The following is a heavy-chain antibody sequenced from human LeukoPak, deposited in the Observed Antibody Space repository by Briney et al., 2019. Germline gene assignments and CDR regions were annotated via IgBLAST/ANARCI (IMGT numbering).Heavy chain of an antibody. CDR2: INPNSGGT. CDR3: ARGYVVVPAALSY. CDR1: GYTFTGYY. J-gene: IGHJ4*02. D-gene: IGHD2-2*01. V-gene: IGHV1-2*02. Sequence: ASVKDSCKTSGYTFTGYYMHWVRQAPGQGLEWMGWINPNSGGTNYAQKFQGRVTMTRDTSISTAYMELSRLRSDDTAVYYCARGYVVVPAALSYWGQGTLVTVSS.